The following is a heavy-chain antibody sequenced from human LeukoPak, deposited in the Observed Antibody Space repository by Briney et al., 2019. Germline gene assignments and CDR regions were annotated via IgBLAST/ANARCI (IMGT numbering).Heavy chain of an antibody. CDR3: ARDKIVGPTTLDY. D-gene: IGHD1-26*01. V-gene: IGHV3-23*01. CDR2: VDGGGGST. Sequence: GGALRLSCAASGFTLSSSAMTWVRQAPGKGLEWVSAVDGGGGSTYYADSVKGRFTISRDNAKNSLYLQMNSLRADDTAIYYCARDKIVGPTTLDYWGQGTLVTVSS. J-gene: IGHJ4*02. CDR1: GFTLSSSA.